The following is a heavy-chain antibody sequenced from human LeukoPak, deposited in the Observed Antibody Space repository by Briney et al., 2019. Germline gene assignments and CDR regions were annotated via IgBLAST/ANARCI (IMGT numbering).Heavy chain of an antibody. J-gene: IGHJ6*02. V-gene: IGHV5-51*01. Sequence: GESLKISCKGSGYSFTSYWIGWVRQMPGKGLEWMGIIYPGDSDTRYSPSFQGQVTISADKSISTAYLQWSSLKASDTATYYCASLPYCGGDCYDYYYYGMDVWGQGTTVTVSS. CDR2: IYPGDSDT. D-gene: IGHD2-21*02. CDR1: GYSFTSYW. CDR3: ASLPYCGGDCYDYYYYGMDV.